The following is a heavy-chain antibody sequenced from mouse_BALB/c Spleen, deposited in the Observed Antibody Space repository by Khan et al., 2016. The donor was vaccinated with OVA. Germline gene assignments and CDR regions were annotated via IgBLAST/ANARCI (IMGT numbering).Heavy chain of an antibody. CDR3: ARAHER. CDR1: GYTFTSYT. D-gene: IGHD1-3*01. CDR2: INPSSGYT. Sequence: QVQLNESGAELARPGASVKMSCKASGYTFTSYTMHWVKQRPGQGLEWIGYINPSSGYTKYNQKFKDKATLTADKSSSPSYLQLSSLTSEDSAVYYCARAHERWGQGTTLTVSS. V-gene: IGHV1-4*01. J-gene: IGHJ2*01.